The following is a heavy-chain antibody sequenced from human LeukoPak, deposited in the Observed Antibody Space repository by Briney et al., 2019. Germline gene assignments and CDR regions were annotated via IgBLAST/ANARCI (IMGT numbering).Heavy chain of an antibody. CDR3: ARHFMVRGVIYYFDY. CDR1: GGSISSYY. CDR2: IYTSGST. J-gene: IGHJ4*02. Sequence: SETLSLTCTVSGGSISSYYWSWIRQPAGKGLERIGRIYTSGSTNYNPSLKSRVTMSVDTSKNQFSLKLSSVTAADTAVYYCARHFMVRGVIYYFDYRGQGTLVTVSS. V-gene: IGHV4-4*07. D-gene: IGHD3-10*01.